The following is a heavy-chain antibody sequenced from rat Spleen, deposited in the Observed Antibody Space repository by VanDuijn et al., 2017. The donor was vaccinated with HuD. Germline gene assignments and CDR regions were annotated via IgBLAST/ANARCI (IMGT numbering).Heavy chain of an antibody. CDR2: ISSDGTNT. J-gene: IGHJ2*01. CDR3: TRGDNNYDY. CDR1: GFTFSDFF. D-gene: IGHD1-10*01. V-gene: IGHV5-29*01. Sequence: EVQLVESDGGLVQPGRSLKLSCAASGFTFSDFFMAWVRQAPAKGLEWVATISSDGTNTYYRDSVKGRFTISRDNAKRTLFLQMDSLRSDDTATYYCTRGDNNYDYWGQGVMVTVSS.